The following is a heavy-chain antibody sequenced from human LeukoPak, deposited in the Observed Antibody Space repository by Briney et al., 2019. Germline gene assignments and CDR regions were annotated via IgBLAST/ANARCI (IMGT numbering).Heavy chain of an antibody. D-gene: IGHD4-23*01. CDR1: GYIFTSYY. CDR3: ARAYHLTTEVTPPVF. J-gene: IGHJ4*02. V-gene: IGHV1-46*01. Sequence: ASVNVSCKASGYIFTSYYVHWVRQAPGQGLEWMGIINPSGGSTSYAQKFQGRVTMTRDTSTSTVYMELSSLRYEDTAVYYCARAYHLTTEVTPPVFWGQGTLVTVSP. CDR2: INPSGGST.